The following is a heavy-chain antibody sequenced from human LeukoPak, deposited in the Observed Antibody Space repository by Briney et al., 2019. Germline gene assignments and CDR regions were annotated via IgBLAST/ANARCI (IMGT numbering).Heavy chain of an antibody. CDR1: GYSMSSGYY. CDR3: ARQACSGGSCIDY. D-gene: IGHD2-15*01. Sequence: SETLSLTCAVSGYSMSSGYYWGWIRQPPGKGLEWIGSIYHSGSSYYNPSLKSRVTISVDTSKNQFSLKLSSVTAAATAVYYCARQACSGGSCIDYWGQGTLVTVSS. V-gene: IGHV4-38-2*01. CDR2: IYHSGSS. J-gene: IGHJ4*02.